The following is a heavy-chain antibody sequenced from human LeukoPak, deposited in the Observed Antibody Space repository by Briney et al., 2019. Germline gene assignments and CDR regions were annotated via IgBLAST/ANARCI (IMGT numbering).Heavy chain of an antibody. CDR1: RFIFSVYG. CDR2: MSYDENTE. CDR3: ARDGSTNSQNWFDP. Sequence: GGSLRLSCVASRFIFSVYGMHWVRQAPGKGLEWVAFMSYDENTEYYIDSVKGRFTISRDNSKNTLFLQLNNLRPEDTGVYYCARDGSTNSQNWFDPWGQGTLVIVSS. D-gene: IGHD2-8*01. J-gene: IGHJ5*02. V-gene: IGHV3-33*05.